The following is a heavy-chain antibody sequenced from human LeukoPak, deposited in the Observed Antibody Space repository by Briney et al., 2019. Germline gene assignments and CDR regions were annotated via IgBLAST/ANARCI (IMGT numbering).Heavy chain of an antibody. D-gene: IGHD2-2*01. V-gene: IGHV5-51*01. CDR3: ARLVGYCSSTSCSLPDY. Sequence: GESLKISCKGSGYNFSSYWIGWVRQMPGKGLEWMGIIYPGDSDTRYSPSFQGQVTTSADKSISTAYLQWSSLKASDTAMYYCARLVGYCSSTSCSLPDYWGQGTLVTVSS. CDR2: IYPGDSDT. CDR1: GYNFSSYW. J-gene: IGHJ4*02.